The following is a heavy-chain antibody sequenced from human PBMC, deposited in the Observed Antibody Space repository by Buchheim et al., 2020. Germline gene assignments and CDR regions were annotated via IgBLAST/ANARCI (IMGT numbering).Heavy chain of an antibody. D-gene: IGHD3-22*01. CDR2: ISGGSSYI. Sequence: EVQLVESGGGLVKPGGSLRLSCAASGFTFSSYSMNWVRQAPGKGLEWVSSISGGSSYIYYADSVKGRFTISRDNAKNSLYLQMNSLRAEDTAVYYCAGGSGARIVVGTPFDYWGQGIL. J-gene: IGHJ4*02. CDR1: GFTFSSYS. V-gene: IGHV3-21*01. CDR3: AGGSGARIVVGTPFDY.